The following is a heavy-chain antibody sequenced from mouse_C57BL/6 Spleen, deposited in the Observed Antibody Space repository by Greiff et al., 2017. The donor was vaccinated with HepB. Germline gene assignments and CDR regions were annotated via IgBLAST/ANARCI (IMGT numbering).Heavy chain of an antibody. CDR2: IDPANGNT. CDR1: GFNIKNTY. CDR3: ARFLNYYGSSDYYAMDY. D-gene: IGHD1-1*01. V-gene: IGHV14-3*01. Sequence: EVQLQQSVAELVRPGASVKLSCTASGFNIKNTYMHWVKQRPEQGLVWIGRIDPANGNTKYAPKFQGKATITADTSSNTAYLQLSSLTSEDTAIYYCARFLNYYGSSDYYAMDYWGQGTSVTVSS. J-gene: IGHJ4*01.